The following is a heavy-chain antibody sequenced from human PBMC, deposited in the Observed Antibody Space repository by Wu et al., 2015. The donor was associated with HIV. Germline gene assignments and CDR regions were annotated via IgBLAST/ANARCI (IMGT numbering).Heavy chain of an antibody. CDR1: GYTFTSYG. J-gene: IGHJ2*01. CDR2: ISAYNGDR. CDR3: ARVQYDFWSGYHYWYFDL. V-gene: IGHV1-18*01. Sequence: QVQLVQSGAEVKKPGASVKVSCKASGYTFTSYGISWVRQAPGQGLEWMGWISAYNGDRNYAQRLQGRVTMTTDTSTSTAYMELRSLRSDDTAVYYCARVQYDFWSGYHYWYFDLWGRGTLVTVS. D-gene: IGHD3-3*01.